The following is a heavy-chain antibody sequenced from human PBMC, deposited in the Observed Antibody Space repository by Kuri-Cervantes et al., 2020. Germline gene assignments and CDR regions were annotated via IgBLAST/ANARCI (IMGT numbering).Heavy chain of an antibody. J-gene: IGHJ4*02. CDR3: ARVWGGMVRGASLDY. V-gene: IGHV3-33*01. D-gene: IGHD3-10*01. CDR1: GFTFSSYG. Sequence: GESLKISCAASGFTFSSYGMHWVRQAPGKGLEWVAVIWYDGSNKYYADSVKGRFTISRDNAKNSLYLQMNSLRAEDTAMYYCARVWGGMVRGASLDYWGQGTLVTVSS. CDR2: IWYDGSNK.